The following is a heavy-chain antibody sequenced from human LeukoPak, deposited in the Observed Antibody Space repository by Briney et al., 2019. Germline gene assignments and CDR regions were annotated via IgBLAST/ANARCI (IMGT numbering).Heavy chain of an antibody. J-gene: IGHJ4*02. D-gene: IGHD1-26*01. Sequence: KPSETLSLTCTVSGGSISSSSYYWGWLRQPPGKGLEWIGSMYYLGSSSYNPSLKCRVTMSVDTSKIQFSLKLSSVTVADTAVYYCANAASYSVDYWGQGTLVTVSS. V-gene: IGHV4-39*01. CDR1: GGSISSSSYY. CDR2: MYYLGSS. CDR3: ANAASYSVDY.